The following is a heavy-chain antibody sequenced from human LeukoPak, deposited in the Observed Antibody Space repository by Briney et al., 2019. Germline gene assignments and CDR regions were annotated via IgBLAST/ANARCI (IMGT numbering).Heavy chain of an antibody. Sequence: SETLSLTCTVSGGSISSSSYYWGWIRQPPGKGLEWIGSIYYSGSTYYNPSLKSRVTMSVDTSKNQFSLKLSSVTAADTAVYYCARVSRRAQAYCGGDCYFDYWGQGTLVTVSS. V-gene: IGHV4-39*07. CDR3: ARVSRRAQAYCGGDCYFDY. CDR1: GGSISSSSYY. CDR2: IYYSGST. D-gene: IGHD2-21*02. J-gene: IGHJ4*02.